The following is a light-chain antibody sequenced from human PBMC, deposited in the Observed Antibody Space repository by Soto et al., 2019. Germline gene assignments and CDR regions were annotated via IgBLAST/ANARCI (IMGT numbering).Light chain of an antibody. Sequence: QSVLTQPASVSGSPGQSITISCTGTSSDVGGYNYVSWYQQHPGKAPKLMIYDVSNRPSGVSNRFSGSKSGKTASLTISGLQAEDEGDYYCSSYTSSSTLVVFGGGTKLTVL. CDR1: SSDVGGYNY. CDR2: DVS. CDR3: SSYTSSSTLVV. V-gene: IGLV2-14*01. J-gene: IGLJ2*01.